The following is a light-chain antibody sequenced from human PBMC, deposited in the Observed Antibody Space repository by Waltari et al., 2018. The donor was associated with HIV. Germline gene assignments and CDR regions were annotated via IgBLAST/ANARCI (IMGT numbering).Light chain of an antibody. CDR1: QSVSSSY. CDR3: QQNAGSPPYS. CDR2: GAS. V-gene: IGKV3-20*01. Sequence: EIVLTQSPGILSLSPGERATLSCRASQSVSSSYLAWYQQKPGQAPRLLMYGASSRATGIPDRFSGSGSGTDFTLTISRLEPEDFAVYYCQQNAGSPPYSFCQGTKLESK. J-gene: IGKJ2*03.